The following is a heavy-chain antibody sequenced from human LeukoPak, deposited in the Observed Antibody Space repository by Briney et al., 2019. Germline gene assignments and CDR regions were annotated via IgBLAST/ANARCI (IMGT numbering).Heavy chain of an antibody. Sequence: PSETLSLTCTVSGGSISSSTYYWGWIRQPPGKGLEWIGTVYYSGATYYNPSLKSRVTISVDTSKNQFSLKLSSMTAADTAVYYCARVAISMKGVNIDYWGQGTLVTVSS. D-gene: IGHD3-22*01. CDR2: VYYSGAT. J-gene: IGHJ4*02. V-gene: IGHV4-39*07. CDR3: ARVAISMKGVNIDY. CDR1: GGSISSSTYY.